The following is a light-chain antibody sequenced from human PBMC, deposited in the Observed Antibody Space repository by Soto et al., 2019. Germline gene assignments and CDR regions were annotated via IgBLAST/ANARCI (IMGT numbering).Light chain of an antibody. J-gene: IGLJ2*01. CDR1: SSNIVAGYD. V-gene: IGLV1-40*01. CDR3: LSFDSRLSVV. CDR2: GNT. Sequence: QSVLTQPPSVSGASGQRGTISCTGSSSNIVAGYDVHWYQQLPGRTPKLLIYGNTNRPSGVPDRFSGSKSGTSASLAITGLQAEDEADYYCLSFDSRLSVVFGGGTKLTVL.